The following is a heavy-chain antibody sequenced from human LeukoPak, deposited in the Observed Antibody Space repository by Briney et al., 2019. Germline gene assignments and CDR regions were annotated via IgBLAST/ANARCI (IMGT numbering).Heavy chain of an antibody. CDR2: IYHSGST. V-gene: IGHV4-38-2*01. Sequence: SETLSLTCAVSGYSISSAYYWGWIRQPPGEGLDWIGTIYHSGSTYYNPSLKSRVTISVDTSKNQFSLKLSSVTAADTAVYYCARLLGWNLNWYFDLWGRCTLVTVPS. CDR3: ARLLGWNLNWYFDL. CDR1: GYSISSAYY. J-gene: IGHJ2*01. D-gene: IGHD4-23*01.